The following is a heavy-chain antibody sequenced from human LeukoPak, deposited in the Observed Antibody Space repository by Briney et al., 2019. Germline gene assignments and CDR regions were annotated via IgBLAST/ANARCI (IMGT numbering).Heavy chain of an antibody. V-gene: IGHV3-48*03. CDR2: ISSSGRTT. Sequence: GGSLRLSCEASGFTFSSYEMNWVRQAPGKVLEWVSYISSSGRTTYYADSVKGRFTISRDNAKNSLFLQMNSLRAEDTAAYYCAKGYYFDILSGYSSLDSWGQGTLVTVSS. J-gene: IGHJ4*02. D-gene: IGHD3-9*01. CDR3: AKGYYFDILSGYSSLDS. CDR1: GFTFSSYE.